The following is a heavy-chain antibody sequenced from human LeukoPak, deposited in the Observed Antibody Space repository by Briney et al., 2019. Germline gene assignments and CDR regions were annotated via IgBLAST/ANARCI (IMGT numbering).Heavy chain of an antibody. CDR3: ARAVRVGTNTRFNYFYMDR. D-gene: IGHD2-2*02. Sequence: GGSLRLSCGASGFTLGSYAMTWVRQAPGKGLEWVSTVTGSGGSTYYADSVRGRLSVSRVNAEKTVYLQLNSLRSDDTAVYYSARAVRVGTNTRFNYFYMDRWGKGTPVTVSS. CDR2: VTGSGGST. CDR1: GFTLGSYA. J-gene: IGHJ6*03. V-gene: IGHV3-23*01.